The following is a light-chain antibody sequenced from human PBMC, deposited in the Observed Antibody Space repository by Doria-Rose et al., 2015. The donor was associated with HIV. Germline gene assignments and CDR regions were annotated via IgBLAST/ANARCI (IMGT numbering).Light chain of an antibody. J-gene: IGKJ2*01. CDR2: AAS. CDR1: ERVGPL. CDR3: QQSYSSPRT. Sequence: SGSIGDRVTITCRGRERVGPLLNWYQQKPGNPPKLLIYAASGLQSGVPSRFSGGESGTHFTLTISRLQPEDLATYYCQQSYSSPRTFGQGTRLEIK. V-gene: IGKV1-39*01.